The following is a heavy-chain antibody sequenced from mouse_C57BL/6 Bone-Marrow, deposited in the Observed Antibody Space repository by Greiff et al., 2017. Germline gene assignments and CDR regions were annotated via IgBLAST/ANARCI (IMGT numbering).Heavy chain of an antibody. V-gene: IGHV5-4*01. CDR3: AREMVVRHWYFDV. Sequence: EVQGVESGGGLVKPGGSLKLSCAASGFTFSSYAMSWVRQTPEKRLEWVATISDGGSYTYYPDNVKGRFTISRDNAKNNLYLQMSHLKSEDTAMYYCAREMVVRHWYFDVWGTGTTVTVSS. D-gene: IGHD1-1*01. CDR1: GFTFSSYA. J-gene: IGHJ1*03. CDR2: ISDGGSYT.